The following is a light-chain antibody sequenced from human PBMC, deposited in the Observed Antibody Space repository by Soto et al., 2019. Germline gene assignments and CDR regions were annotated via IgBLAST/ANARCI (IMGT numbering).Light chain of an antibody. CDR1: SSNIGGNS. Sequence: QSVMTQPPSVSAAPGQRVTISCSGSSSNIGGNSVSWYQQLPGTAPKLLIYDDDKRPSGIPDRFSGSKSGTSDTLGITGLQTGDEADYYCGSWDSSLSAYVFGTGTKVTVL. J-gene: IGLJ1*01. V-gene: IGLV1-51*01. CDR2: DDD. CDR3: GSWDSSLSAYV.